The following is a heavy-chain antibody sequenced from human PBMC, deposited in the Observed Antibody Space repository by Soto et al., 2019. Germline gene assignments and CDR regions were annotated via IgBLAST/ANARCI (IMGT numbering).Heavy chain of an antibody. V-gene: IGHV4-31*03. CDR3: ASRVRYCSSTSCYEQLGLR. CDR2: IYYSGSA. D-gene: IGHD2-2*01. J-gene: IGHJ4*02. CDR1: GGSISSGGYY. Sequence: SETLSLTCTASGGSISSGGYYWSWIRQHPGKGLEWIGYIYYSGSAYYNPSLKSRVTISLDTSKNQFSLKLSSVTAADTAVYYCASRVRYCSSTSCYEQLGLRWGQGTLVTVSS.